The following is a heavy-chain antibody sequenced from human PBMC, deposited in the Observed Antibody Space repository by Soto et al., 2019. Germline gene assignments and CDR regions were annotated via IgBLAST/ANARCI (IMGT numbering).Heavy chain of an antibody. CDR2: IKSKTDGGTT. J-gene: IGHJ6*02. D-gene: IGHD4-17*01. Sequence: EVQLVESGGGLVKPGGSLRLSCAASGFTFSNAWMNWVRQAPGKGLEWVGRIKSKTDGGTTDYAAPVKGRFTISRDDSTNTLYLQMNSLKTEDTAVYYCTTDLSPDYGDYVDYYYGMDVWGQGTTVTVSS. CDR3: TTDLSPDYGDYVDYYYGMDV. V-gene: IGHV3-15*07. CDR1: GFTFSNAW.